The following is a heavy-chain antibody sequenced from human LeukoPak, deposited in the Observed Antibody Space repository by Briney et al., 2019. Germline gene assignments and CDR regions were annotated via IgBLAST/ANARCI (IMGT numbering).Heavy chain of an antibody. CDR1: GFTFSNAW. V-gene: IGHV3-15*01. D-gene: IGHD1-7*01. CDR3: GDRGNSLLTPY. Sequence: GGSLRLPCAASGFTFSNAWMDWVRQAPGKGLAWVGLIRTKTDGGTTDYAAPVKGRFSISRDDSTNTLYLQMNSLQSEDTAVYYCGDRGNSLLTPYWGQGTLVTVSS. CDR2: IRTKTDGGTT. J-gene: IGHJ4*02.